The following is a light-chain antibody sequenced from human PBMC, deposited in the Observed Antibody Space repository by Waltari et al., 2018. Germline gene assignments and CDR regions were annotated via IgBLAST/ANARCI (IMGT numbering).Light chain of an antibody. CDR2: GAS. Sequence: EIVLTQSPGTLSLSEGERATVSCRTSESVSRDLAWYQQKPGQAPRLLIYGASTRATGIPDRFSGSGSGTDFSLTISRLEPDDFAVYYCQHYLRLPVTFGQGTTVEI. CDR3: QHYLRLPVT. V-gene: IGKV3-20*01. CDR1: ESVSRD. J-gene: IGKJ1*01.